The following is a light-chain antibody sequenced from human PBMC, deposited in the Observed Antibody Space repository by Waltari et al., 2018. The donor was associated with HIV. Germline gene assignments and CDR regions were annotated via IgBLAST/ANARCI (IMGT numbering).Light chain of an antibody. Sequence: DIQMTQSPSSLSASLGDRVIITCRASQTISTYVNWYQHKPGRAPNLLIYAASSLQSGVPSMFSGGGAGTDFTLTITSLQAEDFATYYCQQTYNKITFGPGTKV. V-gene: IGKV1-39*01. CDR3: QQTYNKIT. CDR2: AAS. J-gene: IGKJ3*01. CDR1: QTISTY.